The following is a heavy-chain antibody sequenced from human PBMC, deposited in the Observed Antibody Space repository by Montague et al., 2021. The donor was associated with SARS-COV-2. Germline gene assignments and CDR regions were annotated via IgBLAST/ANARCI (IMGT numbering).Heavy chain of an antibody. D-gene: IGHD4-17*01. CDR3: ARFTAVTSSLDF. CDR1: GGLISSPGYY. V-gene: IGHV4-61*02. Sequence: TLSLTCTVSGGLISSPGYYWSWIRQPAGKGLEWIGRIYTSGTTNYNPSLKSRVTISVDTSKNQFSLKLTSVTAADTAVYYCARFTAVTSSLDFWGQGTLVPVSS. CDR2: IYTSGTT. J-gene: IGHJ4*02.